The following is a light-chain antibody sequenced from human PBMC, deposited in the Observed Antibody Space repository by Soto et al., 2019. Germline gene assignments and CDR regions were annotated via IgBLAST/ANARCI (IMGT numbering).Light chain of an antibody. J-gene: IGKJ1*01. CDR2: AAS. CDR1: QDISSY. Sequence: DIQMTQSPSSLSASLGDRVTITCRANQDISSYLVWYQHKLGQAPKLLIHAASTLASGVPSRFSGSESGTDFILTISGLEHEDSATYYCQQSYRTPWTFGQGTKVEIK. CDR3: QQSYRTPWT. V-gene: IGKV1-39*01.